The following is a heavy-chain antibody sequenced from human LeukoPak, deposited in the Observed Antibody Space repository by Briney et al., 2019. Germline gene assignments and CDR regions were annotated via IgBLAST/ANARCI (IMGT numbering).Heavy chain of an antibody. CDR2: MSDDGTHK. D-gene: IGHD6-6*01. J-gene: IGHJ6*03. Sequence: GGSLRPSCAASGFTFSSYAMHWVRQAPGKGLEWVAVMSDDGTHKYYADSVKGRFTISRDNSKHTLYLQMNSLRAEDTAVYYCARNEAARRGSYYYNYMDVWGKGTTVTVS. CDR3: ARNEAARRGSYYYNYMDV. CDR1: GFTFSSYA. V-gene: IGHV3-30*01.